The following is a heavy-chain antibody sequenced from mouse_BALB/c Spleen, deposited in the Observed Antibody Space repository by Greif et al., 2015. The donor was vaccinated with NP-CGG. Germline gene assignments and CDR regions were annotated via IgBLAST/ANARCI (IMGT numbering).Heavy chain of an antibody. CDR3: ASLYDGYYGFAY. CDR2: INPSNGRT. J-gene: IGHJ3*01. V-gene: IGHV1S81*02. CDR1: GYTFTSYW. Sequence: LVESGAELVKPGASVKLSCKASGYTFTSYWMHWVKQRPGQGLEWIGEINPSNGRTNYNEKFKSKATLTVDKSSSTAYMQLSSLTSEDSAVYYCASLYDGYYGFAYWGQGTLVTVSA. D-gene: IGHD2-3*01.